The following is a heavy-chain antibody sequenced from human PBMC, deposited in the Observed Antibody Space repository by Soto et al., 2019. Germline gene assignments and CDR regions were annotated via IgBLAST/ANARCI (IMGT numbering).Heavy chain of an antibody. J-gene: IGHJ4*02. CDR1: GFTFSNYG. V-gene: IGHV3-30*18. CDR2: ISYDGSHK. CDR3: AKDGAPRYCGRSSCHPAGAY. Sequence: VQLVESGGGVVQPGRSLRLSCAGSGFTFSNYGLHWVRQAPGKGLEWVAVISYDGSHKYYADSVKGRFTISRDNSNIMPYLQMASLRAEDTAVYSCAKDGAPRYCGRSSCHPAGAYWGQGTLVTVSS. D-gene: IGHD2-15*01.